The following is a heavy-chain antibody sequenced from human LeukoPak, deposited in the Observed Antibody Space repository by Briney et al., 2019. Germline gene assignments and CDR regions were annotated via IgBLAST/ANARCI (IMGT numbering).Heavy chain of an antibody. J-gene: IGHJ4*02. CDR1: GFTFSSYS. CDR2: ISRTSSYI. D-gene: IGHD3-10*01. Sequence: GGSLRLSCAASGFTFSSYSMNWVRQAPGKGLEWVSSISRTSSYIYYTDSVKGRFTISRDNAKNSLYLQMNSLRAEDTAIYYCARDPDYYGSGSYYNHYFGYWGQGTLVTVSS. CDR3: ARDPDYYGSGSYYNHYFGY. V-gene: IGHV3-21*01.